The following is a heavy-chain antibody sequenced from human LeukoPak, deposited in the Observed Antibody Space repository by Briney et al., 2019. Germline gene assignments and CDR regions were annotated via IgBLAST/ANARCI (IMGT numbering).Heavy chain of an antibody. V-gene: IGHV3-21*01. CDR2: ITPSNTYK. J-gene: IGHJ4*02. CDR3: ARPIRSGSSISFFI. D-gene: IGHD2-2*01. Sequence: GGSLRLSCAASGFTFSTYSMTWVRQVPGQGLEWVSSITPSNTYKYYADSVKGRFTISRDNAKNSLSLQMDSLRAEDAAVYYCARPIRSGSSISFFIWGQGTVVTVSS. CDR1: GFTFSTYS.